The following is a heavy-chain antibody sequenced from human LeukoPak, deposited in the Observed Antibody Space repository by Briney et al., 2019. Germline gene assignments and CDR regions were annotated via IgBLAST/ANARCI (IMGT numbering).Heavy chain of an antibody. CDR3: ARDGSWEYQLLSNWFDP. CDR2: FDPEDGET. Sequence: ASVKVSCKVSGYTLTELSMHWVRQAPGKGLEWMGGFDPEDGETIYAQKFQGRVTMTEDTSTDTAYMELRSLRSDDTAVYYCARDGSWEYQLLSNWFDPWGQGTLVTVSS. V-gene: IGHV1-24*01. D-gene: IGHD2-2*01. J-gene: IGHJ5*02. CDR1: GYTLTELS.